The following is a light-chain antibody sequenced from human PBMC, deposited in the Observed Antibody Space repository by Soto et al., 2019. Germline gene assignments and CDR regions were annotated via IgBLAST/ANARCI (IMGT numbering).Light chain of an antibody. Sequence: EIVLTQSPGTLSLSPGERATLSCRASQSVNSNYLAWYQQNPGQGPRLLMYGASSRATGIPDRFSGSGSGTDFTLTISSQEPEDFAVYYCQQDDNSPRPFGQGTKVEIK. CDR2: GAS. J-gene: IGKJ1*01. V-gene: IGKV3-20*01. CDR3: QQDDNSPRP. CDR1: QSVNSNY.